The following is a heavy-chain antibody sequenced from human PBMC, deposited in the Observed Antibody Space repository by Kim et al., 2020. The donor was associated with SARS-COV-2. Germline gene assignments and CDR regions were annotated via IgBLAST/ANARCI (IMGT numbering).Heavy chain of an antibody. D-gene: IGHD6-13*01. CDR1: GFTFSSYG. J-gene: IGHJ6*02. CDR2: IWYDGSNK. CDR3: AKDSYSSSWFPRLHYYYYGMDV. Sequence: GGSLRLSCAASGFTFSSYGMHWVRQAPGKGLEWVAVIWYDGSNKYYADSVKGRFTISRDNSKNTLYLQMNSLRAEDTAVYYCAKDSYSSSWFPRLHYYYYGMDVWGQGTTVTVSS. V-gene: IGHV3-33*06.